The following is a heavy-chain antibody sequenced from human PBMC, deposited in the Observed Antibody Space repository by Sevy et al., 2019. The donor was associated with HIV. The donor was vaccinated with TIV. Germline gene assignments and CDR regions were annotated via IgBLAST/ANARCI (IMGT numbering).Heavy chain of an antibody. D-gene: IGHD3-22*01. CDR1: GFTFSSYA. Sequence: GGSLRLSCAASGFTFSSYAMSWVRQAPGKGLEWVSAISGSGGSTYYADSVKGRFTISRDNSKNTLYLQMNSLRAEDTAVYYCAKDHSGNYYDSSGYYGDFWFDPWGQGTLVTVSS. CDR2: ISGSGGST. CDR3: AKDHSGNYYDSSGYYGDFWFDP. V-gene: IGHV3-23*01. J-gene: IGHJ5*02.